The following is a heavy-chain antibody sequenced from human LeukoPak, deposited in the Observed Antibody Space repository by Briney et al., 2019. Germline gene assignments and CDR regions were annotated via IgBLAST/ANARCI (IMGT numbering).Heavy chain of an antibody. D-gene: IGHD5-18*01. Sequence: GGSLRLSCAASGFTFSSYGMHWVRQAPGKGLEWVAVIWYDGSNKYYADSVKGRFTISRDNSKNTLYLQMNSPRAEDTAVYYCARDPGDTGVDYWGQGTLVTVSS. CDR2: IWYDGSNK. CDR3: ARDPGDTGVDY. CDR1: GFTFSSYG. J-gene: IGHJ4*02. V-gene: IGHV3-33*01.